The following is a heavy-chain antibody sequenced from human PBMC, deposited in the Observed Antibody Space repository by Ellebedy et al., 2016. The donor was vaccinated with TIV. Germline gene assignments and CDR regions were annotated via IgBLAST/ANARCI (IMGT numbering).Heavy chain of an antibody. Sequence: GESLKISXKGSGYSFTSYWIGWVRQMPGKGLEWMGIIYPGDSDTRYSPSFQGQVTISADKSISTAYLQWSSLKASDTAMYYCARHRANYYGSGKFCDYWGQGTLVTVSS. J-gene: IGHJ4*02. V-gene: IGHV5-51*01. D-gene: IGHD3-10*01. CDR1: GYSFTSYW. CDR2: IYPGDSDT. CDR3: ARHRANYYGSGKFCDY.